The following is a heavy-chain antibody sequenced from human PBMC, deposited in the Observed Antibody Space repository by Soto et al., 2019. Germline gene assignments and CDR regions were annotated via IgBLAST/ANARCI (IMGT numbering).Heavy chain of an antibody. Sequence: PGGSLRLSCAASGFTFSSYAMHWVRQAPGKGLEWVAVISYDGSNKYYADSVKGRFTISRDNSKNTLYLQMNSLRAEDTAVYYCAREVVVVAAMGPYYYGMDVWGQGTTVTVSS. CDR1: GFTFSSYA. D-gene: IGHD2-15*01. V-gene: IGHV3-30-3*01. J-gene: IGHJ6*02. CDR3: AREVVVVAAMGPYYYGMDV. CDR2: ISYDGSNK.